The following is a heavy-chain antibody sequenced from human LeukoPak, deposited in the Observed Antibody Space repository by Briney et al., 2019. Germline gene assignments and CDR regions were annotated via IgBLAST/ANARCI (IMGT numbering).Heavy chain of an antibody. J-gene: IGHJ4*02. CDR1: GLSFGFYA. V-gene: IGHV3-23*01. CDR2: ITGSGGNT. Sequence: PGGSLRLSCAASGLSFGFYAMSWVRQAPGKGLEWVSVITGSGGNTYYADSVKGRFTVSRDNSKNTLFLQMNSLRAEDTAVYYCAKDGGLWVSAHWGDSWGRGTLDTVSS. CDR3: AKDGGLWVSAHWGDS. D-gene: IGHD7-27*01.